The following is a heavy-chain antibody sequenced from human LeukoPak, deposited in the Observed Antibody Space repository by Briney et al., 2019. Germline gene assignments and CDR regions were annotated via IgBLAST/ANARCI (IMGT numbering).Heavy chain of an antibody. J-gene: IGHJ6*02. Sequence: GGSLRLSCTASGFAFSNAWMSWVRQAPGKGLEWVGRIKSKTDGGTTDYTAPVKGRFTISRDNSKNTLYLQMNSLKTEDTAVYYCTTGPFDYYGSASYLANGMDVWGQGTTVTVSS. V-gene: IGHV3-15*01. CDR3: TTGPFDYYGSASYLANGMDV. D-gene: IGHD3-10*01. CDR1: GFAFSNAW. CDR2: IKSKTDGGTT.